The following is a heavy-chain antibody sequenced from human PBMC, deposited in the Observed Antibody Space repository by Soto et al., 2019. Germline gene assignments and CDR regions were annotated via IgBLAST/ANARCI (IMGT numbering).Heavy chain of an antibody. D-gene: IGHD3-3*01. V-gene: IGHV3-73*01. CDR3: SRQASDFWSGKPQYYMDV. CDR2: IRSKGNNYAT. Sequence: EVQLVESGGGLVQPGGSLKLSCAASGFNFSGSAMHWVRQASGKGLEWVGRIRSKGNNYATAYGASLKGRFTISRDDSKNTAYLQMNSLNTEDTAVYYCSRQASDFWSGKPQYYMDVWGKGTTVTVSS. J-gene: IGHJ6*03. CDR1: GFNFSGSA.